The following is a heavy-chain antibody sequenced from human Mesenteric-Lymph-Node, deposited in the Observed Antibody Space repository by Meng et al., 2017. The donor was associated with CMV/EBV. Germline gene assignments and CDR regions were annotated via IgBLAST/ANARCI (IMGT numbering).Heavy chain of an antibody. CDR1: GFTFSSYA. V-gene: IGHV3-23*03. J-gene: IGHJ5*02. Sequence: GESLKISCAASGFTFSSYAMSWVRQAPGKGLEWVSVIYSGGSSTYYADSVKGRFTISRDNSKNTLYLQMNSLRAEDTAVYYCAKDGGGSYSAWFDPWGQGTLVTVSS. CDR2: IYSGGSST. CDR3: AKDGGGSYSAWFDP. D-gene: IGHD1-26*01.